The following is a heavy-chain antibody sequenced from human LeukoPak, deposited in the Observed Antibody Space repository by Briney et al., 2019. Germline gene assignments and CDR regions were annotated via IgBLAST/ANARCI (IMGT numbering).Heavy chain of an antibody. CDR2: ISGSGGST. Sequence: PGRSLRLSCAASGFTFSSYGMHWVRQAPGKGLEWVSAISGSGGSTYYADSVKGRFTISRDNSKNTLYPQMNSLRAEDTAVYYCAKGSKLAVAGDVPGYWGRGTLVTVSS. CDR1: GFTFSSYG. CDR3: AKGSKLAVAGDVPGY. J-gene: IGHJ4*02. V-gene: IGHV3-23*01. D-gene: IGHD6-19*01.